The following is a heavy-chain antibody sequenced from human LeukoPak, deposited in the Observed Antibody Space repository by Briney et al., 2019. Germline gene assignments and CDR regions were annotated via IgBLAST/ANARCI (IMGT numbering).Heavy chain of an antibody. CDR3: ARESYYDSSGPSEDAFDI. CDR2: ISYSGST. CDR1: GDSIRSYD. V-gene: IGHV4-59*01. J-gene: IGHJ3*02. D-gene: IGHD3-22*01. Sequence: PSETLSLTCTVSGDSIRSYDWSWIRQSPGKGLEWIGYISYSGSTNYNPSLKSRVTISVDTSKNQFSLKLSSVTAADTAVYYCARESYYDSSGPSEDAFDIWGQGTMVTVSS.